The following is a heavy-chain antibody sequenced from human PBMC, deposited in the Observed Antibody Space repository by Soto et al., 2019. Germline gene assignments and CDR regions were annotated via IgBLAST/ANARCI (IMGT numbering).Heavy chain of an antibody. Sequence: EVQLLESGGGLVQPGGSLRLSCAASGFTFSSYAMSWVRQAPGNGLEWVSAISGSGGSTYYADSVKGRFTISRDNSKNTLSLQMNSLRAEDSALYYCAKDGMVAAAGFYYFDYWGQGTLVTVSS. J-gene: IGHJ4*02. CDR2: ISGSGGST. CDR3: AKDGMVAAAGFYYFDY. V-gene: IGHV3-23*01. D-gene: IGHD6-13*01. CDR1: GFTFSSYA.